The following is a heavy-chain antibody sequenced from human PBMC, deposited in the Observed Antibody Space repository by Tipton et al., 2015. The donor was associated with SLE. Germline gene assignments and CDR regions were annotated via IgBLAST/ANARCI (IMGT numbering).Heavy chain of an antibody. J-gene: IGHJ4*02. V-gene: IGHV3-11*06. CDR1: GFTFSDYY. CDR3: ARGGGELLWFRESRYYFDY. D-gene: IGHD3-10*01. CDR2: ISSSSSYI. Sequence: SLRLSCAASGFTFSDYYMSWIRQAPGKGLEWVSSISSSSSYIYYADSVKGRFTISRDNAKNSLYLQMNSLRAEDTAVYYCARGGGELLWFRESRYYFDYWGQGTLVTVSS.